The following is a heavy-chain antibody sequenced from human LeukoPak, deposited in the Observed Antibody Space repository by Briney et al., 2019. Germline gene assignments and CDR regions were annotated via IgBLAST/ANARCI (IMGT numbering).Heavy chain of an antibody. CDR2: ISTTGGYT. D-gene: IGHD5-24*01. CDR1: GFSFSTYD. CDR3: AKKPATIKFPFDI. J-gene: IGHJ4*02. Sequence: GGSLRLSCVGSGFSFSTYDMGWVRQTPGKGLEWVSAISTTGGYTEDADSVKGRFTISRDNSQNTLFLQMHSLRAEDTAVYYCAKKPATIKFPFDIWGQGTLVTVST. V-gene: IGHV3-23*01.